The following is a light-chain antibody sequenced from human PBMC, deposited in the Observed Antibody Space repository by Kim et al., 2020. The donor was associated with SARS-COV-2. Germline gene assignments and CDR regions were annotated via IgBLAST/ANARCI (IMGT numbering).Light chain of an antibody. J-gene: IGLJ3*02. Sequence: GQTVNISCSGSSSKIGAHFVYWSRHRPGAAPKLLIYRSGQRASGVPDRFSGSKSGTSASLVISGLRSEDEADYYCAAWDDRVTGWVFGGGTQLTVL. CDR3: AAWDDRVTGWV. CDR1: SSKIGAHF. CDR2: RSG. V-gene: IGLV1-47*01.